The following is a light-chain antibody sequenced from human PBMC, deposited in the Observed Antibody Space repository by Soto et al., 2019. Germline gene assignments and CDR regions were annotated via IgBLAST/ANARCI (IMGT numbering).Light chain of an antibody. CDR2: GGY. J-gene: IGKJ5*01. Sequence: EIVLTQSPATLSLSPGERSTISCMASQTVSSYLLWYQQKHGQAPRLLIYGGYRRATGVQDRFSGGGSGTDFTLTISRLEPEEFGVFYCHQYGSAPRTCGQGTRLEI. V-gene: IGKV3-20*01. CDR1: QTVSSY. CDR3: HQYGSAPRT.